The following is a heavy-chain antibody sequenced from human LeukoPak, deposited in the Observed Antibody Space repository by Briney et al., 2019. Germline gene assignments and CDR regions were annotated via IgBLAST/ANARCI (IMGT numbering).Heavy chain of an antibody. CDR3: ARGVVTTSGYLDF. V-gene: IGHV1-46*01. CDR2: VNPSGGSI. CDR1: GYTFTNYY. D-gene: IGHD2-21*02. Sequence: ASVKVSCKASGYTFTNYYMHWVRQAPGQGLEWMGIVNPSGGSIKYAQTFQGRVTMTRDPSTNTVYMDMSSLRSDDTAVYYCARGVVTTSGYLDFWGQGTLITVPS. J-gene: IGHJ4*02.